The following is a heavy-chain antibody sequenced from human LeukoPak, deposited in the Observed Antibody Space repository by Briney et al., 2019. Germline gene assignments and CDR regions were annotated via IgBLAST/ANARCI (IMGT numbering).Heavy chain of an antibody. V-gene: IGHV3-64*01. CDR3: ARGAQLTDY. CDR1: GLTFNTYG. J-gene: IGHJ4*02. D-gene: IGHD6-13*01. CDR2: IGPDGGTT. Sequence: PGGSLRLSCAASGLTFNTYGMHWVRQAPGKGLEYVSGIGPDGGTTYYANSVKGRFTVSRDNSKNMVYLQMGSLRADDMAVYYCARGAQLTDYWGQGTLVTVSS.